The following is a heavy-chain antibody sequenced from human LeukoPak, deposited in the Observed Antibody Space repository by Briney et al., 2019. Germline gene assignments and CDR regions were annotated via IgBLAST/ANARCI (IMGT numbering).Heavy chain of an antibody. CDR2: ISGSGGST. J-gene: IGHJ6*02. D-gene: IGHD1-26*01. CDR1: GFTLSSYA. V-gene: IGHV3-23*01. Sequence: GSLRLSCAASGFTLSSYAMSWVRQAPGKGLEWVSAISGSGGSTYYADSVKGRFTISRDNSKNTLYLQMNSLRAEDTAVYYCAKATWELGYGMDVWGQGTTVTVSS. CDR3: AKATWELGYGMDV.